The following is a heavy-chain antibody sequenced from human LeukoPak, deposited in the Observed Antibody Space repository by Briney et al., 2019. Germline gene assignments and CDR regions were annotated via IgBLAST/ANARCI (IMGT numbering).Heavy chain of an antibody. CDR3: AKDERGYDCYFDY. J-gene: IGHJ4*02. Sequence: GGSLRLSCAASGFTFSSYAMSWVRQAPGKGLEWVSSVSGSGSHTYYADSVKGRFTISRDNSKNTLYLQMDSLRAEDAAVYYCAKDERGYDCYFDYWGQGALVTVST. V-gene: IGHV3-23*01. D-gene: IGHD5-12*01. CDR2: VSGSGSHT. CDR1: GFTFSSYA.